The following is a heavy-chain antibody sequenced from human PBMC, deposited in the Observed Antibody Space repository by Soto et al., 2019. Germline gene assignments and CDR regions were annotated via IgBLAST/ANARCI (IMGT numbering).Heavy chain of an antibody. CDR3: ARDGSGPFDY. Sequence: EVQLVESGGGLIQAGGSLRLSCAASGFTVRTNDMSWVRQAPGKGLEWIALIHRVENSKYSDSTNYADSVRDRLTISRNNSNNKVDLQMNDLSAEDTAMYYCARDGSGPFDYWGQGSLVTVSS. J-gene: IGHJ4*02. CDR1: GFTVRTND. CDR2: IHRVENSKYSDST. V-gene: IGHV3-66*01. D-gene: IGHD6-19*01.